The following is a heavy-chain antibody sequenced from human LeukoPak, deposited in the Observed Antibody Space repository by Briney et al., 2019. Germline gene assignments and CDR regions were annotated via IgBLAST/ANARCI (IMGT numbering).Heavy chain of an antibody. J-gene: IGHJ3*02. CDR1: GVSISSYY. D-gene: IGHD5-24*01. CDR2: IYYSGST. Sequence: PSETLSLTCTVSGVSISSYYWSWLRQPPGKGLEWIGYIYYSGSTNYNPSLKSRVTISVDTSKKQFSLKLSSVTAADTAVYYCASASRDGYKHYAFDIWGQGTMVTVSS. V-gene: IGHV4-59*01. CDR3: ASASRDGYKHYAFDI.